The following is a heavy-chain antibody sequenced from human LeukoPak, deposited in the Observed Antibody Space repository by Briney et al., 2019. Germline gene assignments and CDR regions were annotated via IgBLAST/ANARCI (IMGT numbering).Heavy chain of an antibody. CDR2: ISSSGSTI. J-gene: IGHJ4*02. CDR3: ARESSVYYFDY. CDR1: GFTFSDNY. Sequence: PGGSLRLSCAASGFTFSDNYMSWIRQAPGKGLEWVSYISSSGSTIYYADSVKDRFTISRDNSKNTLYLQMNSLRAEDTAVYYCARESSVYYFDYWGQGTLVTVSS. V-gene: IGHV3-11*04. D-gene: IGHD3-22*01.